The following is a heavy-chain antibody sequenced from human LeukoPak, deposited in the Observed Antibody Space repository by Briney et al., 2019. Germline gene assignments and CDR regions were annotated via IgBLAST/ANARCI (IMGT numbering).Heavy chain of an antibody. J-gene: IGHJ4*02. D-gene: IGHD3-22*01. Sequence: SGPTLVNPTQTLTLTCTFSGFSLSTSGVGVGWIRQPPGKALEWLALIYWDDDKRYGPSLKSRLTITKDTSKNQVVLTMTNMDPVDTATYYCAHSGYYDSSGYYYPYFDYWGQGTLVTVSS. CDR1: GFSLSTSGVG. V-gene: IGHV2-5*05. CDR3: AHSGYYDSSGYYYPYFDY. CDR2: IYWDDDK.